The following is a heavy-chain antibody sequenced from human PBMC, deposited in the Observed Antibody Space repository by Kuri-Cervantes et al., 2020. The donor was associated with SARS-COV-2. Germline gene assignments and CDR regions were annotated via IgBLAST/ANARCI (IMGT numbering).Heavy chain of an antibody. CDR2: ISYDGSNK. J-gene: IGHJ4*02. D-gene: IGHD6-19*01. V-gene: IGHV3-30-3*01. CDR1: GFTFSSYA. CDR3: TRPSSGWSYFDY. Sequence: GGSLRLSCAASGFTFSSYAMHWVRQAPGKGLEWVAVISYDGSNKYYADSVVGRFTISRDNSKNTLYLQMNSLNTEDSAVYYCTRPSSGWSYFDYWGQGTLVTVSS.